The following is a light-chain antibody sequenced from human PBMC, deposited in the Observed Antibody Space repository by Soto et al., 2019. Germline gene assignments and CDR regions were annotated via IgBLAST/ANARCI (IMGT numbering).Light chain of an antibody. CDR3: QQYYDDLWT. J-gene: IGKJ1*01. CDR1: QTLLFSSNNKNY. V-gene: IGKV4-1*01. CDR2: WAS. Sequence: DIVMTQSPDSLAVSLGERATINCKSSQTLLFSSNNKNYLAWYQQKPGQPPKLLIYWASTRESGVTDRFSGSGSGTDFTLTISSLQAEDVAVYYCQQYYDDLWTFGQGTKVEIK.